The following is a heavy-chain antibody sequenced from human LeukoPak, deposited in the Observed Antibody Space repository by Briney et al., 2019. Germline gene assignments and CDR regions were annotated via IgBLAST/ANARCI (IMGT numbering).Heavy chain of an antibody. V-gene: IGHV1-2*06. CDR3: ARGEDSSGYYYPIDY. D-gene: IGHD3-22*01. J-gene: IGHJ4*02. CDR1: GYTFTGYY. Sequence: ASVKVSCTASGYTFTGYYMHWVRQAPGQGLEWMGRINPNSGGTNYAQKFQGRVTMTRDTSISTAYMELSRLRSDDTAVYYCARGEDSSGYYYPIDYWGQGTLVTVSS. CDR2: INPNSGGT.